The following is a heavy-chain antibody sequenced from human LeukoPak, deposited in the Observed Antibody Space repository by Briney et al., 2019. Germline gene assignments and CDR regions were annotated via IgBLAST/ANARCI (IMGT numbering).Heavy chain of an antibody. J-gene: IGHJ4*02. Sequence: GGPLRLSCAASGFTFSSYSMNWLRQAPGKGLEWVSYISSSSSNIYYAVSVKGRFTISRDNAKNSLYLQMNSLRAEDTAVYYCARAITMVRGVLFDYWGQGTLVTVSS. CDR1: GFTFSSYS. D-gene: IGHD3-10*01. CDR2: ISSSSSNI. V-gene: IGHV3-48*04. CDR3: ARAITMVRGVLFDY.